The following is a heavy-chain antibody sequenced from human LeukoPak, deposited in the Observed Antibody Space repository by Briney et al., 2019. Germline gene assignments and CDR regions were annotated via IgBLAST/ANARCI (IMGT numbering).Heavy chain of an antibody. CDR1: GFTLSSYS. Sequence: PGGSLRLSCAASGFTLSSYSMNWVRPAPEKGLGWVSSISSSSSYIYYADSVKGRFTISRDNAKNSLYLQMNSLRAEDTAVYYCATHSSGWTADYWGQGTLVTVSS. J-gene: IGHJ4*02. CDR3: ATHSSGWTADY. D-gene: IGHD6-19*01. CDR2: ISSSSSYI. V-gene: IGHV3-21*01.